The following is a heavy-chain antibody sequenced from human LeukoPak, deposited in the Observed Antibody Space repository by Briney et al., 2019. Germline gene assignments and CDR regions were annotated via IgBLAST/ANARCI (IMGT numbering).Heavy chain of an antibody. CDR3: VTSYYYYYFYMDV. V-gene: IGHV4-61*02. Sequence: SVTLPLTRTLSRGSNNSGSQYKGWPRQPAGTGLKWLGRIYSSGSTNYNPSLKSRVTMSVDTSKNQFSLKLSSVTAADTAVYYCVTSYYYYYFYMDVWGRGATVTVSS. CDR1: RGSNNSGSQY. J-gene: IGHJ6*03. CDR2: IYSSGST.